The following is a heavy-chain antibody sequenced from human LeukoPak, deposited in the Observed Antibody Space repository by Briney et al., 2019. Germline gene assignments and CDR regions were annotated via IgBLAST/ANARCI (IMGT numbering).Heavy chain of an antibody. V-gene: IGHV3-30*03. CDR2: ISFDGTNK. D-gene: IGHD3-10*01. CDR1: GFAFSNYG. J-gene: IGHJ4*02. Sequence: PGGSLRLSCAASGFAFSNYGMHWVRQAPGQRLEWVAVISFDGTNKYYADSLKGRFTISRDNSKNTVYLQMNSLRPEDTAVYYCARDGGRATIVRGIIIMSVGDFWGQGALVTVST. CDR3: ARDGGRATIVRGIIIMSVGDF.